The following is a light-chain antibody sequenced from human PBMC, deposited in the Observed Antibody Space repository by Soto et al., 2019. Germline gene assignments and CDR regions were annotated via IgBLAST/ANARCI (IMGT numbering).Light chain of an antibody. V-gene: IGLV1-36*01. CDR3: ATWDVSLNGVV. Sequence: QSALTQPPSVSAAPRQRVTISCSGAFSNIGDNGVNWYQQLPQKAPKLLIYRDDLLSSGVSDRFSGSKSGTSASLAISGLQSEDEAHYYCATWDVSLNGVVFGGGTKLTVL. CDR2: RDD. CDR1: FSNIGDNG. J-gene: IGLJ2*01.